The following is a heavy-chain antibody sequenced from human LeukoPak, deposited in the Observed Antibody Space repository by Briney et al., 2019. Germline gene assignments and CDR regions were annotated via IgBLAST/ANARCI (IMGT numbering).Heavy chain of an antibody. CDR3: ARSGIVATIGEDYYYYGMDV. J-gene: IGHJ6*04. CDR1: GGTFSSYA. D-gene: IGHD5-12*01. CDR2: IIPIFGTA. Sequence: SVKVSCKASGGTFSSYAISWVRQAPGQGLEWMGGIIPIFGTANYAQKFQGRVTITADESTSTAYMELSSLRSEDTAVYYCARSGIVATIGEDYYYYGMDVWGKGTTVTASS. V-gene: IGHV1-69*13.